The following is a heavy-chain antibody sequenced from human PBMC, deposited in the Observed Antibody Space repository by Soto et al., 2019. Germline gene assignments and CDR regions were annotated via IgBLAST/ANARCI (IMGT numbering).Heavy chain of an antibody. V-gene: IGHV1-2*02. J-gene: IGHJ5*02. CDR1: GYTFTGYY. CDR2: INPNSGGT. CDR3: ASGVYSSTSSWFDP. Sequence: AVKVSCKASGYTFTGYYMHWVRQAPGQGLEWMGWINPNSGGTNYAQKFQGRVTMTRDTSTSTVYMELSSLRSEDTAVYYCASGVYSSTSSWFDPWCQGPLVSLSS. D-gene: IGHD6-13*01.